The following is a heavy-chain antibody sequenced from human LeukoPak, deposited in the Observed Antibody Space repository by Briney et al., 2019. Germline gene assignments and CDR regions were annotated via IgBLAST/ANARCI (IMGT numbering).Heavy chain of an antibody. V-gene: IGHV3-23*01. J-gene: IGHJ4*02. Sequence: GGSLRLSCVASGFTFSSYAMTWVRQAPGKGLEWVSAISGSGDGTFNADSVKGRFTISRDNSKNTLNLQMNSLRAEDTAGYYFAKSAYVGTTLLDYWGQGTLVTVSS. CDR2: ISGSGDGT. D-gene: IGHD5-12*01. CDR1: GFTFSSYA. CDR3: AKSAYVGTTLLDY.